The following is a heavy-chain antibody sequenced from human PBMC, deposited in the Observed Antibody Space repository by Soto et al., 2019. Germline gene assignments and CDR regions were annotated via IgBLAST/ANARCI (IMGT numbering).Heavy chain of an antibody. CDR1: GFRFSDYW. Sequence: HLVESGGGLVQPGGSLRLSCASSGFRFSDYWMTWVRQAPGKGLEWVANIKKDGAEKYYVDSVKGRFTISRDNAKNSLFLQMNSLRAEDTAVYYCARALSILGVAVKPPGGMDVWGQGTMVTVSS. CDR2: IKKDGAEK. V-gene: IGHV3-7*03. CDR3: ARALSILGVAVKPPGGMDV. J-gene: IGHJ6*02. D-gene: IGHD3-3*01.